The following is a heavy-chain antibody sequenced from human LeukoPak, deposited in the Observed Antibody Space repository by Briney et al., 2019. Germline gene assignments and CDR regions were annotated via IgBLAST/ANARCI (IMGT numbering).Heavy chain of an antibody. CDR1: GFTFSSYA. Sequence: PGGSLRLSCAASGFTFSSYAMQWVRQAPGKELEWVEVISYDGGNTYYADSVKGRFTISRDNSKNTLYLQMNSLRAEDTAVYYCARATGDYYYYGMDVWGQGTTVTVSS. J-gene: IGHJ6*02. V-gene: IGHV3-30-3*01. CDR3: ARATGDYYYYGMDV. CDR2: ISYDGGNT.